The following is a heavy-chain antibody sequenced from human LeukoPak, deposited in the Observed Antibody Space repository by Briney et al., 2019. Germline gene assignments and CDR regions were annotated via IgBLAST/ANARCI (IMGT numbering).Heavy chain of an antibody. J-gene: IGHJ4*02. CDR2: ISGRSSTI. Sequence: HSGGSLRLSCAASGFTFSSYSMNWVRQAPGKGLEWVSYISGRSSTIYYADSVKGRFTISRDNAKNSMYLQMNSLRAEDTAVYYCARDRIKSGSYYFDYWGQGTLVTVSS. V-gene: IGHV3-48*01. CDR1: GFTFSSYS. D-gene: IGHD1-26*01. CDR3: ARDRIKSGSYYFDY.